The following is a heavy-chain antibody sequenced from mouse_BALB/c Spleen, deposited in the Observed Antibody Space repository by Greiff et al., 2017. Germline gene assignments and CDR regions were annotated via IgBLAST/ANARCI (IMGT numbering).Heavy chain of an antibody. V-gene: IGHV5-17*02. CDR3: ARNYYGSSPAWFAY. J-gene: IGHJ3*01. CDR1: GFTFSSFG. CDR2: ISSGSSTI. Sequence: EVKVEESGGGLVQPGGSRKLSCAASGFTFSSFGMHWVRQAPEKGLEWVAYISSGSSTIYYADTVKGRFTISRDNPKNTLFLQMTSLRSEDTAMYYCARNYYGSSPAWFAYWGQGTLVTVSA. D-gene: IGHD1-1*01.